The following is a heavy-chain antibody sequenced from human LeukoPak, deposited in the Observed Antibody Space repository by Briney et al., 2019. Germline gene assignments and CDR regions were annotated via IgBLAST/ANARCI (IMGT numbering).Heavy chain of an antibody. J-gene: IGHJ4*02. CDR2: ISYSGST. Sequence: SETLSLTCTVAGGSISTYYWSWIRQPPGKGLEWIGYISYSGSTSYDPSLKSRVTISGDSSKKQFSLKLSSVTAADTAVYYCARFYYDSRGYWYYFDYWGQGTLVTVSS. CDR3: ARFYYDSRGYWYYFDY. V-gene: IGHV4-59*08. D-gene: IGHD3-22*01. CDR1: GGSISTYY.